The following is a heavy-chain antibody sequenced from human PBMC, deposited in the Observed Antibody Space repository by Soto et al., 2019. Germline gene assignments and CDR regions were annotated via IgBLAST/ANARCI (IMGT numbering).Heavy chain of an antibody. CDR1: GFTFSSYD. V-gene: IGHV3-13*01. D-gene: IGHD1-26*01. Sequence: GGSLRLSCAASGFTFSSYDIHWVRQATGKGLEWVSAIGTAGDTYYPGSVKGRFTISRENAKNSVYLQMNSLRAEDTAVYYCARGAGGATPYYYYGMDVWGQGTTVTVSS. J-gene: IGHJ6*02. CDR2: IGTAGDT. CDR3: ARGAGGATPYYYYGMDV.